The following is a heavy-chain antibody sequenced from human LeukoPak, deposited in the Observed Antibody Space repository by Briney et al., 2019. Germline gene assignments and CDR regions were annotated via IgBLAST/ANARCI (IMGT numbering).Heavy chain of an antibody. J-gene: IGHJ5*02. CDR2: ISSSSSYI. CDR3: ARELRDGYKNNWFDP. Sequence: GGSLRLSCAASGFTFSSYSMNWVRQAPGKGLEWVSSISSSSSYIYYADSVKGRFTISRDNSKNTLYLQMNSLRAEDTAVYYCARELRDGYKNNWFDPWGQGTLVTVSS. D-gene: IGHD5-24*01. CDR1: GFTFSSYS. V-gene: IGHV3-21*04.